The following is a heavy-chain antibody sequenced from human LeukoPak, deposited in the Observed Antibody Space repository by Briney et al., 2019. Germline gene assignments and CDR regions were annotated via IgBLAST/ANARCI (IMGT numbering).Heavy chain of an antibody. J-gene: IGHJ3*02. CDR1: GGTFSSYA. CDR3: ASLGYEGDAFDI. CDR2: IIPIFGTA. V-gene: IGHV1-69*13. D-gene: IGHD6-13*01. Sequence: SVKVSCKASGGTFSSYAISWVRQAPGQGLEWMGGIIPIFGTANYAQKFQGRVTITADESTSTAYMELSSLRSEDTAVYYCASLGYEGDAFDIWGQGTMVTVSS.